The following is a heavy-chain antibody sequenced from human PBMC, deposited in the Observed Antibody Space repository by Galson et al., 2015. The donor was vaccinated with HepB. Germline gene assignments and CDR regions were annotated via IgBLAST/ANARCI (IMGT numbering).Heavy chain of an antibody. D-gene: IGHD2-2*02. Sequence: SLRLSCAASGFTFSGYSMNWARQAPGKGLEWFSSITTRSSYIYYADSVKGRFTISIDNANNSLYLKMNSLRAEDTAVYYCPRAQGYCTSKTCYNHLVDYWGQGTLVTVSS. J-gene: IGHJ4*02. CDR1: GFTFSGYS. CDR3: PRAQGYCTSKTCYNHLVDY. V-gene: IGHV3-21*01. CDR2: ITTRSSYI.